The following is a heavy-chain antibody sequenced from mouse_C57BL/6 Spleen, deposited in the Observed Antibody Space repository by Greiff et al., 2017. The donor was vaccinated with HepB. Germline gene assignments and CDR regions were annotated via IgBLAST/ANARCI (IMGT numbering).Heavy chain of an antibody. J-gene: IGHJ1*03. CDR2: IDPEDGDT. V-gene: IGHV14-1*01. CDR3: TTGYYGAEWYFDV. Sequence: VQLQQSGAELVRPGASVKLSCTASGFNIKDYYMHWVKQRPEQGLEWIGRIDPEDGDTEYAPKFQGKATMTADTSSNTAYLQLSSLTSEDTAVYYCTTGYYGAEWYFDVWGTGTTVTVSS. CDR1: GFNIKDYY. D-gene: IGHD1-1*01.